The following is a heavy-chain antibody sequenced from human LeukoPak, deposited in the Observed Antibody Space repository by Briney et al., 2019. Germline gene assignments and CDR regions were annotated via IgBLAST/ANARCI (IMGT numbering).Heavy chain of an antibody. CDR2: IYYSATT. J-gene: IGHJ4*02. V-gene: IGHV4-59*01. Sequence: SGTLSLTCTVSGGSISTYYWSWIRQPPGKGLEWIGYIYYSATTNYNPSLRSRVTISVDTSKNQFSLKLRSVTAADTAVYYCARGNYDFWSGHYTHFDYWGQGTLVAVSS. CDR3: ARGNYDFWSGHYTHFDY. CDR1: GGSISTYY. D-gene: IGHD3-3*01.